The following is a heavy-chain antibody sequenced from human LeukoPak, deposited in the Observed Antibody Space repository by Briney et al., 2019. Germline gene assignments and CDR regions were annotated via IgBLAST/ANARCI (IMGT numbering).Heavy chain of an antibody. CDR2: IKSKTDGGTT. D-gene: IGHD1-26*01. V-gene: IGHV3-15*01. CDR3: TTRGGSFSIFDY. J-gene: IGHJ4*02. Sequence: GGSLRLSCAASGFTFSDAWMSWVRQAPGKGLGWVGRIKSKTDGGTTDYAAPVKGRFTISRDDSKNTLYLQMNSLKTEDTAVYYCTTRGGSFSIFDYWGQGTLVTVSS. CDR1: GFTFSDAW.